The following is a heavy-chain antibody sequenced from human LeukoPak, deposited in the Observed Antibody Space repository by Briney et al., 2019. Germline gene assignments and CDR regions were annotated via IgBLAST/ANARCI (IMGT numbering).Heavy chain of an antibody. CDR2: ISGSGGST. D-gene: IGHD2-2*01. J-gene: IGHJ3*02. CDR3: AKDDRYCSSTSCSLGAFDI. CDR1: GFTFSSYA. V-gene: IGHV3-23*01. Sequence: GGSLRLSCAASGFTFSSYAMSWVRQAPGKGLEWVSAISGSGGSTYYADSVKGRFTISGDNSKNTLYLQMNSLRAEDTAVYYCAKDDRYCSSTSCSLGAFDIWGQGTMVTVSS.